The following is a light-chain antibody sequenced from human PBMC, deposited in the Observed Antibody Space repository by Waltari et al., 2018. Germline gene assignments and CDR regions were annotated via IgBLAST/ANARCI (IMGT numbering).Light chain of an antibody. CDR1: SSDIGFYNF. CDR2: DVL. V-gene: IGLV2-14*01. J-gene: IGLJ3*02. Sequence: QSALTQPASVSGSLGQSITISCPGTSSDIGFYNFVSWYQQHPGKAPKLIIYDVLKGPSGVSSRFSGSKSGNTASLTISGLQAEDEADYYCNSYTGYYTWVFGGGTKLTVL. CDR3: NSYTGYYTWV.